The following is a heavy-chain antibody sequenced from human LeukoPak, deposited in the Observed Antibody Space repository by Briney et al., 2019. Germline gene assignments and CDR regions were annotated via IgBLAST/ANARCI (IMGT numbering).Heavy chain of an antibody. CDR1: GGSISSGDYY. CDR3: ARGDFWSGYSNWFDP. CDR2: IYYSGST. J-gene: IGHJ5*02. D-gene: IGHD3-3*01. V-gene: IGHV4-30-4*01. Sequence: PSETLSLTCTVSGGSISSGDYYWSWIRQPPGKGLEWIGYIYYSGSTYYNPSLKSRVTISVDTSKNQFSLKLSSVAAADTAVYYCARGDFWSGYSNWFDPWGQGTLVTVPS.